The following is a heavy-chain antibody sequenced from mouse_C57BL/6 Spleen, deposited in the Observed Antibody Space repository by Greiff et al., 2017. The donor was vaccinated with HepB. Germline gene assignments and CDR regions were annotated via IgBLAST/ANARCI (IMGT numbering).Heavy chain of an antibody. CDR1: GFTFSSYA. Sequence: DVKLVESGGGLVKPGGSLKLSCAASGFTFSSYAMSWVRQTPEKRLEWVATISDGGSYTYYPDNVKGRFTISRDNAKNNLYLQMSHLKSEDTAMYYCARDGDPYWYFDVWGTGTTVTVSS. V-gene: IGHV5-4*01. CDR2: ISDGGSYT. J-gene: IGHJ1*03. CDR3: ARDGDPYWYFDV. D-gene: IGHD3-3*01.